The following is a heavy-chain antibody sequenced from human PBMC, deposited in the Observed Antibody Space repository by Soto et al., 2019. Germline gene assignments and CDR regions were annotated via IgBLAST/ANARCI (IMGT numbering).Heavy chain of an antibody. J-gene: IGHJ4*02. Sequence: PGGSLRLSCAASGFSFSTYAMSWVRRAPGKGLEWVAVISYDGSNKYYADSVKGRFTISRDNSKNTLYLQMNSLRAEDTAVYYCARGRLLWFGELWPFDYWGQGTLVTVSS. CDR1: GFSFSTYA. CDR2: ISYDGSNK. D-gene: IGHD3-10*01. V-gene: IGHV3-30-3*01. CDR3: ARGRLLWFGELWPFDY.